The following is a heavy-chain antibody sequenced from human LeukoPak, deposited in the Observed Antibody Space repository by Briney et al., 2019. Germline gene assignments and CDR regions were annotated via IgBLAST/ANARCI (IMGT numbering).Heavy chain of an antibody. Sequence: GSLRLSCAASGFTFSSYAMSWVRQPPGKGLEWIGYIYYSGSTNYIPSLKSRVTISVDTSKNQFSLKLSSVTAADTAVYYCARHPHPYSSSGGGAFDIWGQGTMVTVSS. CDR3: ARHPHPYSSSGGGAFDI. CDR2: IYYSGST. V-gene: IGHV4-59*08. D-gene: IGHD6-13*01. J-gene: IGHJ3*02. CDR1: GFTFSSYA.